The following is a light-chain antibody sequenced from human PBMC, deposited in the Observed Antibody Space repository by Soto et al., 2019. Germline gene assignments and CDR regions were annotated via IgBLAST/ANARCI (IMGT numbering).Light chain of an antibody. Sequence: DIQMTQSPSTLSASVGDRVTITCRASQSISSWLAWYQQKAGKAPKLLIHDASNLESGVPSRFSAGGSGTECTLTIDSLQPDDFATYYCQQYSTYLYTFGQGTKLEIK. V-gene: IGKV1-5*01. CDR2: DAS. J-gene: IGKJ2*01. CDR3: QQYSTYLYT. CDR1: QSISSW.